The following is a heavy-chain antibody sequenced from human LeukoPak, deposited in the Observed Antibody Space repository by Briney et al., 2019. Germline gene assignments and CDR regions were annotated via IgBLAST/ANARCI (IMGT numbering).Heavy chain of an antibody. CDR3: ARHTWQWLPFDD. D-gene: IGHD5-12*01. CDR1: GFSFSSYW. Sequence: PGGSLRLSCAASGFSFSSYWMTWVRQAPGKGLEWVANINQDGSEKYYVDSVKGRFTISRDNAKNSLYLQMNSLRAEDTAVYYCARHTWQWLPFDDWGQGTQVTISS. V-gene: IGHV3-7*01. CDR2: INQDGSEK. J-gene: IGHJ4*02.